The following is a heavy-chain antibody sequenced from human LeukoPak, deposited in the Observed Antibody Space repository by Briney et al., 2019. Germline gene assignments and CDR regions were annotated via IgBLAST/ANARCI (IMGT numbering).Heavy chain of an antibody. CDR3: ARGFGSGAYFDY. J-gene: IGHJ4*02. D-gene: IGHD3-10*01. CDR2: INPSGGST. V-gene: IGHV1-46*01. CDR1: GYTFTDYY. Sequence: ASVKVSCKASGYTFTDYYMHWVRQAPGQGLEWMGWINPSGGSTSYAQKFQGRVTMTRDMSTSTVYMELSSLRSEDTAVYYCARGFGSGAYFDYWGQGTLVTVSS.